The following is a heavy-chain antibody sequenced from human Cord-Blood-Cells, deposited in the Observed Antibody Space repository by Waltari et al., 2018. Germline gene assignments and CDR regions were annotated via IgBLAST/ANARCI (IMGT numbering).Heavy chain of an antibody. CDR2: VDPEDGET. CDR3: ATVLRQSYYFDY. Sequence: QVQLVQSGAEVKKPGASVKVACKVSGYTLTELSLHRLRQAPGKGLEWMGGVDPEDGETIYAQKLQGRVTMTEDTSTDTAYMELSSLRSEDTAVYYCATVLRQSYYFDYWGQGTLVTVSS. J-gene: IGHJ4*02. CDR1: GYTLTELS. V-gene: IGHV1-24*01. D-gene: IGHD3-9*01.